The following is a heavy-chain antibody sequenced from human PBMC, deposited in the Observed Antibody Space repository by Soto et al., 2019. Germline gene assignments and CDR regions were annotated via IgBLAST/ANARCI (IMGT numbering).Heavy chain of an antibody. D-gene: IGHD1-26*01. Sequence: QVHLVESGGGVVQPGRSLRLSCAASGFTFSNNAMLWVRQAPGKGLEWVAAISYDGINKNYAGSLKGRFTISRDNSKNTLYLQMDSLRAEDTAAYRCARDRWETYYERYLFDYWGQGTLVTVSS. J-gene: IGHJ4*02. CDR1: GFTFSNNA. CDR2: ISYDGINK. CDR3: ARDRWETYYERYLFDY. V-gene: IGHV3-30-3*01.